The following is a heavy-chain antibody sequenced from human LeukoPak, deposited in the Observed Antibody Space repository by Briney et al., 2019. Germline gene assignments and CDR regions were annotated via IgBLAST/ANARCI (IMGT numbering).Heavy chain of an antibody. CDR1: GFTVSSNY. V-gene: IGHV3-66*01. Sequence: GGSLRLSCAASGFTVSSNYMSWVRQAPGKGLEWVSVIYSGGSTYYADSVKGRFTISRDNSKNTLYLQMNSLRAEDTAVYYCAKDQAYCTNGVCYPPGAFDIWGQGTMVTVSS. CDR3: AKDQAYCTNGVCYPPGAFDI. J-gene: IGHJ3*02. CDR2: IYSGGST. D-gene: IGHD2-8*01.